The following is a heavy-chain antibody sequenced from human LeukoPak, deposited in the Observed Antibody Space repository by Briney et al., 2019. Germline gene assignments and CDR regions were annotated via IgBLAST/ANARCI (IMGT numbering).Heavy chain of an antibody. CDR3: ARLGDFWSGRGVY. V-gene: IGHV4-38-2*01. D-gene: IGHD3-3*01. J-gene: IGHJ4*02. CDR1: GYSISSGYY. CDR2: IYRSGST. Sequence: PSETLSLTCAVSGYSISSGYYWGWIRQPPGKGLEWIGSIYRSGSTYYNPSLKSRVTISVDTSKNRFSLKLSSVTAADTAVYYCARLGDFWSGRGVYWGQGTLVTVSS.